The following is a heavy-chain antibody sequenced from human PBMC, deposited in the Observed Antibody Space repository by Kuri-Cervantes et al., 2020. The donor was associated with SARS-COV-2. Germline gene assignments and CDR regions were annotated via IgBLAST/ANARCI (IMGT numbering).Heavy chain of an antibody. CDR2: IYSGGST. CDR1: GFTVSSNY. Sequence: ESLKISCAASGFTVSSNYMSWVRQAPGKGLEWVSVIYSGGSTYYADSVKGRFTISRDNSKNTLYLQMNSLRAEDTAVCYCARGMGAGATSWSFDYWGQGTLVTVSS. D-gene: IGHD1-26*01. CDR3: ARGMGAGATSWSFDY. J-gene: IGHJ4*02. V-gene: IGHV3-53*05.